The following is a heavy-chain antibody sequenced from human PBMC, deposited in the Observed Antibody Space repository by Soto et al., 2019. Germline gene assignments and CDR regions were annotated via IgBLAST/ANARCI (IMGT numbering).Heavy chain of an antibody. CDR3: ARPGFSSSWFLGNYYYYMDV. J-gene: IGHJ6*03. Sequence: SETLSLTCAVYGGSFIGYYWSWIRQPPGKRLEWIGEINHSGSTNYNPSLKSRVTISVDMSKNQFSLKLSSVTAADTAVYYCARPGFSSSWFLGNYYYYMDVWGKGTTVTVSS. D-gene: IGHD6-13*01. V-gene: IGHV4-34*01. CDR2: INHSGST. CDR1: GGSFIGYY.